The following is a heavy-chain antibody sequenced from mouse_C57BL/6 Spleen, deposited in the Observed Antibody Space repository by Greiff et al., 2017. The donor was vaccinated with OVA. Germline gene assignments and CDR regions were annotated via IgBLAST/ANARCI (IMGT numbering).Heavy chain of an antibody. D-gene: IGHD1-1*01. Sequence: VKLVESGPGILQSSQTLSLTCSFSGFSLSTSGMGVSWIRQPSGKGLEWLAHIYWDDDKRYNPSLKSRLTISKDTSRNQVFLKITSVDTADTATYYCARRGITTDRYFDVWGTGTTVTVSS. V-gene: IGHV8-12*01. CDR3: ARRGITTDRYFDV. CDR2: IYWDDDK. CDR1: GFSLSTSGMG. J-gene: IGHJ1*03.